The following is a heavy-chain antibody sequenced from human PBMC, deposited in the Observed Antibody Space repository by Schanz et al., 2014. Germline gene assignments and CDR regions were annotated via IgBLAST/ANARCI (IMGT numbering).Heavy chain of an antibody. CDR3: ARDRGTGERYFDH. CDR1: GGSTRGYY. J-gene: IGHJ4*02. CDR2: VYYSGST. V-gene: IGHV4-59*01. Sequence: QLQLQESGPGLVKPSETLSLTCTVSGGSTRGYYWTWIRRTPQHGLQWIGYVYYSGSTSYNPSLESGVSISLDTSKNQFFLRLHSVTAADTGVYYCARDRGTGERYFDHWGQGILVTVSS. D-gene: IGHD1-1*01.